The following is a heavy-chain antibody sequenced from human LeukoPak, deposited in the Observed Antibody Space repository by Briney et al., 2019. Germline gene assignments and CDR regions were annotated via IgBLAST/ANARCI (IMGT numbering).Heavy chain of an antibody. CDR3: ARQPKGSYYKYYFDY. D-gene: IGHD2-15*01. Sequence: QASETLSLTCTVSGGTISSSSYHWGWLRPPPGQGLEGIGSIYYSGSTYYNPSLKSRVTISVDTSKNQFSLKLSSVTAAYTAVYYCARQPKGSYYKYYFDYWGQGTLVTVSS. CDR2: IYYSGST. J-gene: IGHJ4*02. CDR1: GGTISSSSYH. V-gene: IGHV4-39*01.